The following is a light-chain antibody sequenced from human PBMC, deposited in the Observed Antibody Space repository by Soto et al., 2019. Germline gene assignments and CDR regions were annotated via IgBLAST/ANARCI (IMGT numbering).Light chain of an antibody. CDR2: GAS. CDR3: QQYNNWPRAT. Sequence: EIVLTQSPGTLSLSPGERATLSCRAIQSFTYDQLAWYRQTPGQAPRLLIYGASSRAAGIPDRFSGSGSGTEFNLTISSLQSEDFGVYYCQQYNNWPRATFGGGTKVDI. V-gene: IGKV3D-15*01. J-gene: IGKJ4*01. CDR1: QSFTYD.